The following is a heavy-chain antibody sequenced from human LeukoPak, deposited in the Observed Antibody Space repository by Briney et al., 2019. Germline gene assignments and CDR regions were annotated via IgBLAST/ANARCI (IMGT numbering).Heavy chain of an antibody. CDR2: IYTSGST. CDR1: GGSISSGSYY. CDR3: AREIDYYDSSGFLEAFDI. V-gene: IGHV4-61*02. J-gene: IGHJ3*02. D-gene: IGHD3-22*01. Sequence: SQTLSLTCTVSGGSISSGSYYWSWIRRPAGKGLEWIGRIYTSGSTNYNPSLKSRVTISVDTSKNQFSLKLSSVTAADTAVYYCAREIDYYDSSGFLEAFDIWGQGTMVTVSS.